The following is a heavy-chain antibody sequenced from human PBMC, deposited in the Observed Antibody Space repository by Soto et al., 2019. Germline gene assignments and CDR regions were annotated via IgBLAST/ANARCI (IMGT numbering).Heavy chain of an antibody. Sequence: SLRLSCAASGFTFSSYGMHWVRQAPGKGLEWVAVIWYDGSNKYYADSVKGRFTISRDNSKNTLYLQMNSLRAEDTAVYYCARARGVVPAATHIRPWCFGPWGQGTLVTVSS. D-gene: IGHD2-2*01. V-gene: IGHV3-33*01. CDR1: GFTFSSYG. CDR3: ARARGVVPAATHIRPWCFGP. J-gene: IGHJ5*02. CDR2: IWYDGSNK.